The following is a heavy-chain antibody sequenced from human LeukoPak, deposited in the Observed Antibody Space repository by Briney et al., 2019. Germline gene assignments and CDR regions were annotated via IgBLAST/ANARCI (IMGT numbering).Heavy chain of an antibody. CDR2: IYYSGST. CDR3: ARASGSYYGPPDY. Sequence: PSETLSLTCTVSGGSISPYYWSWIRQPPGKGLEWIGYIYYSGSTNYNPSLKSRVTISVDTSKNQFSLKLSSVTAADTAVYYGARASGSYYGPPDYWGQGTLVTVSS. J-gene: IGHJ4*02. D-gene: IGHD1-26*01. V-gene: IGHV4-59*01. CDR1: GGSISPYY.